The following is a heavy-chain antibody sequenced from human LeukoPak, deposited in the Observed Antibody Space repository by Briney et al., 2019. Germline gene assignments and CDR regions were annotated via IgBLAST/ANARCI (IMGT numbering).Heavy chain of an antibody. D-gene: IGHD3-10*01. CDR3: ASHHAKSYYYGSGSHPVDY. CDR1: GGSFSGYY. Sequence: SETLSLTCAVYGGSFSGYYWSWIRQPPGKGLEWIGEINHSGSTNYNPSLKSRVTISVDTSKNQFSLKLSSVTAADTAVYYCASHHAKSYYYGSGSHPVDYWGQGTLVTVSS. J-gene: IGHJ4*02. V-gene: IGHV4-34*01. CDR2: INHSGST.